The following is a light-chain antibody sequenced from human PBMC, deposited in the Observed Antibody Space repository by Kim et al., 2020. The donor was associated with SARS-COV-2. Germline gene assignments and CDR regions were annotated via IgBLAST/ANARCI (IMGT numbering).Light chain of an antibody. Sequence: QSALTQPASMSGSPGQSITLSCTGTSSDIGGYDYVSWYQQHPGKAPKLMIYDATKRPPGVSVRFSGSKSGNTASLTISGLQTEDEGDYYCSSFTVATTLVFGTGTKVTVL. V-gene: IGLV2-14*03. CDR2: DAT. CDR1: SSDIGGYDY. J-gene: IGLJ1*01. CDR3: SSFTVATTLV.